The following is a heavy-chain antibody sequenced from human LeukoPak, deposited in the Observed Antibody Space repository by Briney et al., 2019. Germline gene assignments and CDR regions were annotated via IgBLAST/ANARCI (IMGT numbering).Heavy chain of an antibody. CDR3: ATGTTVTTWGAFDI. CDR2: FDPEDGET. D-gene: IGHD4-17*01. J-gene: IGHJ3*02. Sequence: PSVKVSCKVSGYTLTELSMHWVRQAPGKGLEWMGGFDPEDGETIYAQKFQGRVTMTEDTSTDTAYMELSSLRSEDTAVYYCATGTTVTTWGAFDIWGQGTMVTVSS. V-gene: IGHV1-24*01. CDR1: GYTLTELS.